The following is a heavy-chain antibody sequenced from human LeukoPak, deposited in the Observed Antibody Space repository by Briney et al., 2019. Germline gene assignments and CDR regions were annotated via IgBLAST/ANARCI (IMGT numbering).Heavy chain of an antibody. CDR2: INGDGGST. D-gene: IGHD5-12*01. J-gene: IGHJ3*02. CDR1: GFTFSSYW. V-gene: IGHV3-74*01. Sequence: GGSLRLSCEASGFTFSSYWMHWVRHAPGKGLVWVSRINGDGGSTTYADSVKGRFTISRDNAKNTLYLQVNSLRAEDTAVYYCARDQYSGYDRAFDIWGQGTMVTVSS. CDR3: ARDQYSGYDRAFDI.